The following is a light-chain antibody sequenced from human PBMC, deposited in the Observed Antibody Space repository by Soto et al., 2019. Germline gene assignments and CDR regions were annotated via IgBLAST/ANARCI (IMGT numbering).Light chain of an antibody. CDR3: GTWDSSLNTAI. CDR2: DNN. CDR1: SSNIGNNY. J-gene: IGLJ2*01. Sequence: QSVLTQPPSVSAAPGQKVTISCSGGSSNIGNNYVSWYQQFPGRAPKLLIYDNNKRPSGIPDRFSGSKSGTSATLGITGLQTGDEADYYCGTWDSSLNTAIFGGGTKLTVL. V-gene: IGLV1-51*01.